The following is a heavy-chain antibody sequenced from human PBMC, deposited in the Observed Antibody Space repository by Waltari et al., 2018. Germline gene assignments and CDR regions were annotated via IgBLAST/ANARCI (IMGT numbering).Heavy chain of an antibody. Sequence: QVQLQESGPGLVKPSETLSLTCTVSGGSISSYYWSWIRQPAGKGLEWIGRIYTSGSTHYNPSLKSRVTMSVDTSKNQFSLKLSSVTAADTAVYYCARDLGYYGSGSYYSWGQGTLVTVSS. CDR1: GGSISSYY. CDR3: ARDLGYYGSGSYYS. J-gene: IGHJ4*02. D-gene: IGHD3-10*01. V-gene: IGHV4-4*07. CDR2: IYTSGST.